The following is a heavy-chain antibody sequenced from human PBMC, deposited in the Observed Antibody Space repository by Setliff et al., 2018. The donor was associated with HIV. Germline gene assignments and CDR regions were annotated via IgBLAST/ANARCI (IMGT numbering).Heavy chain of an antibody. CDR1: GFTFTNSA. CDR3: AADPQTGTTSYDAFDI. D-gene: IGHD1-7*01. V-gene: IGHV1-58*01. CDR2: IVASSGNT. Sequence: GASVKVSCKASGFTFTNSAVQWVRQARGQRLEWIGWIVASSGNTNYAQKFQERVTITRDMSTSRAYMELSGLRTEDTAVYYCAADPQTGTTSYDAFDIWGQGTVVTVSS. J-gene: IGHJ3*02.